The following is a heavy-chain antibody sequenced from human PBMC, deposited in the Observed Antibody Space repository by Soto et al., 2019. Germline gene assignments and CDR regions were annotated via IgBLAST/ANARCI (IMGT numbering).Heavy chain of an antibody. J-gene: IGHJ4*02. D-gene: IGHD2-15*01. V-gene: IGHV4-30-4*01. CDR1: GGSISSGDDY. CDR3: ARGPQIGVVVVAARNPGENSLDY. Sequence: SETLSLTCTVSGGSISSGDDYWSWIRQPPGKGLEWIGYIYYSGSTYYNPSLKSRVTISVDTSKNQFSLKLSSVTAADTAVYYCARGPQIGVVVVAARNPGENSLDYWGQGTLVTVSS. CDR2: IYYSGST.